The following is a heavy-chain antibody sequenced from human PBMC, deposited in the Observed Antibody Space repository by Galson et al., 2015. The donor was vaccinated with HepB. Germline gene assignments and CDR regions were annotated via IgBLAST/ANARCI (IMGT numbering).Heavy chain of an antibody. CDR1: GGSISSYY. CDR2: IYYSGST. Sequence: SETLSLTCTVSGGSISSYYWSWIRQPPGKGLEWIGYIYYSGSTNYNPSLKSRVTISVDTSKNQFSLKLSSVTAADTAVYYCAREAKGSSGYYYYDYWGQGTLVTVSS. J-gene: IGHJ4*02. CDR3: AREAKGSSGYYYYDY. D-gene: IGHD3-22*01. V-gene: IGHV4-59*01.